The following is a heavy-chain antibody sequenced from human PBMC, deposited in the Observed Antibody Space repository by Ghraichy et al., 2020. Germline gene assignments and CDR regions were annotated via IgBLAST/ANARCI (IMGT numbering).Heavy chain of an antibody. CDR1: GGSFSGYY. Sequence: SETLSLTCAVYGGSFSGYYWSWTRQPPGKGLEWIGEINHSGSTNYNPSLKSRVTISVDTSKNQFSLKLSSVTAADTAVYYCARGRSSSWYPLFDYWGQGTLVTVSS. CDR2: INHSGST. J-gene: IGHJ4*02. D-gene: IGHD6-13*01. CDR3: ARGRSSSWYPLFDY. V-gene: IGHV4-34*01.